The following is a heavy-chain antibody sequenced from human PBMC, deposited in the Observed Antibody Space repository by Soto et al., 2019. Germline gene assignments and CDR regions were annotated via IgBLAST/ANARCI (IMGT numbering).Heavy chain of an antibody. CDR3: ASPTADDYYLYGMEV. V-gene: IGHV1-69*01. J-gene: IGHJ6*02. CDR1: GDTLSTYT. CDR2: IIPIFGTT. Sequence: QVHLVQSGAEVKKRGSSVKVSCKASGDTLSTYTISWVRQAPGQGLEWMGGIIPIFGTTNYAPKIQGRVTITADESTITVYMELSSLRSDDTAVFYCASPTADDYYLYGMEVWGQGTTVTGSS. D-gene: IGHD6-13*01.